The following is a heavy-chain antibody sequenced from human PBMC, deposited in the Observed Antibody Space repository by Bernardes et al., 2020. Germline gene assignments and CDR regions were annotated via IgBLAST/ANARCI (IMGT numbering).Heavy chain of an antibody. V-gene: IGHV5-51*01. Sequence: GASLKISCNGSGYSVTRYWIGWVRHIPGKGLEWMGIIYPGDSDTRYSPSFQGQVTISADKSISTAYLQWSSLKASDTAMYYCARHGGGDGPSKVLFDYWGQGTLVTVSS. D-gene: IGHD2-21*02. CDR2: IYPGDSDT. CDR1: GYSVTRYW. CDR3: ARHGGGDGPSKVLFDY. J-gene: IGHJ4*02.